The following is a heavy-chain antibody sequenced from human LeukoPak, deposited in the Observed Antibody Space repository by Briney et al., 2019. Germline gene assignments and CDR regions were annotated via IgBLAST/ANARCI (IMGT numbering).Heavy chain of an antibody. CDR2: ISYDGSNK. J-gene: IGHJ4*02. CDR1: GFTFSSYA. V-gene: IGHV3-30*04. Sequence: PGGSLRLSCAASGFTFSSYAMRWVRQAPGKGLEWVAVISYDGSNKYYADSVKGRFTISRDNSKNTLYLQMNSLRAEDTAVYYCARDLTRYFDYWGQGTLVTVSS. CDR3: ARDLTRYFDY. D-gene: IGHD1-1*01.